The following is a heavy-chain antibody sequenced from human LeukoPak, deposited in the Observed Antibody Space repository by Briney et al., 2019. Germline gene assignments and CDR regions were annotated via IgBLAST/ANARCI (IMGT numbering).Heavy chain of an antibody. CDR2: ISYDGSNE. V-gene: IGHV3-30-3*01. J-gene: IGHJ6*02. Sequence: GRSLRLSCVASGFTFSNYVMHWVRQAPGKGLEWVALISYDGSNENYADSVKGRFTISRDNSKNTLYLQMNSLRAEDTAVYYCARVFRVTKTTGMDLWGQGTTVTVSS. CDR1: GFTFSNYV. D-gene: IGHD4-17*01. CDR3: ARVFRVTKTTGMDL.